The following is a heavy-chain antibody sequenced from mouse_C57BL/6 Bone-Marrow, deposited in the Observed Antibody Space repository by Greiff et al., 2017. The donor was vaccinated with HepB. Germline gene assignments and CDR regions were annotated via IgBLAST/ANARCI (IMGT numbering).Heavy chain of an antibody. CDR1: GYTFTDYN. Sequence: VQLKESGPELVKPGASVKMSCKASGYTFTDYNMHWVKQSHGKSLEWIGYINPNNGGTSYNQKFKGKATLTVNKSSSTAYMELRSLTSEDSAVYYCASHYGSSWNYWGQGTTLTVSS. CDR2: INPNNGGT. V-gene: IGHV1-22*01. CDR3: ASHYGSSWNY. D-gene: IGHD1-1*01. J-gene: IGHJ2*01.